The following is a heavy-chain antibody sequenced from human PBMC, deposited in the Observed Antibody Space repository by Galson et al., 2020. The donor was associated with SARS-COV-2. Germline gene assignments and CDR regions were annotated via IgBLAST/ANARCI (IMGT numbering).Heavy chain of an antibody. V-gene: IGHV3-23*01. CDR1: GFTFSTYA. Sequence: QAGGSLRLSCSCAASGFTFSTYAMGWVRQAPGKGLEWVSAIPDSGLGTYYPDSVKGRFTISRDNSKSALYLQMNSLRAEDTALYYCAKGGPHGNYYFFDYWGQGTLVTVSS. CDR3: AKGGPHGNYYFFDY. CDR2: IPDSGLGT. D-gene: IGHD1-26*01. J-gene: IGHJ4*02.